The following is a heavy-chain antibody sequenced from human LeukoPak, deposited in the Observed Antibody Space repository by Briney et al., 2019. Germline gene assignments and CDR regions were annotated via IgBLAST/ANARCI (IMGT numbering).Heavy chain of an antibody. CDR1: GYTFTSYG. Sequence: ASVKVSCKASGYTFTSYGISWVRQAPGQGLEWMGWISAYNGNTNYAQKLRGRVTMTTDTSTSTAYMELRSLRSDDTAVYYCARASYGSGSYYMEYWGQGTLVTVSS. D-gene: IGHD3-10*01. V-gene: IGHV1-18*01. CDR2: ISAYNGNT. J-gene: IGHJ4*02. CDR3: ARASYGSGSYYMEY.